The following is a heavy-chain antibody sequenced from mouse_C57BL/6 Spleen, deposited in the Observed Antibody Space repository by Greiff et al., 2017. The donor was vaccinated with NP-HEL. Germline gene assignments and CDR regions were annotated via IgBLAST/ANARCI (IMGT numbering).Heavy chain of an antibody. V-gene: IGHV5-6*01. J-gene: IGHJ3*01. Sequence: EVQLVESGGDLVKPGGSLKLSCAASGFTFSSYGMSWVRQTPDKRLEWVATISSGGSYTYYPDSVKGRFTISRDNAKNTLYLQMSSLKSEDTAMYYCARGDGNSFAYWGQGTLVTVSA. D-gene: IGHD2-1*01. CDR2: ISSGGSYT. CDR1: GFTFSSYG. CDR3: ARGDGNSFAY.